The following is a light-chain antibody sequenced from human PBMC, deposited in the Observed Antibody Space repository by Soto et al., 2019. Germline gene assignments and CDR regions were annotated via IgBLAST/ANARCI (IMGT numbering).Light chain of an antibody. CDR2: KAS. CDR3: QQYNSFPYS. CDR1: QSIFSW. V-gene: IGKV1-5*03. J-gene: IGKJ2*03. Sequence: IQMTQSPSTLSASVGDRVSITCRASQSIFSWLAWYQQKPGKAPKLLIYKASSLESGVPSRYSGSGSGTEFTLTIIGLQPDDLATYYCQQYNSFPYSFGQGTKLEIK.